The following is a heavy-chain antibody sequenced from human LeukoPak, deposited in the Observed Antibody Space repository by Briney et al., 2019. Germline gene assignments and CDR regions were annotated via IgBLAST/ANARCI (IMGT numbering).Heavy chain of an antibody. J-gene: IGHJ4*02. Sequence: GGSLRLSCAASGFTFSSYGMHWVRQAPGKGLEWVAFIRYDGSNKYYADSVKGRFTISRDNSRNTLYLQVNSLRAEDTAVYYCAKGLDCSSTSCYRDRDYWGQGTLVTVSS. CDR1: GFTFSSYG. CDR2: IRYDGSNK. D-gene: IGHD2-2*02. V-gene: IGHV3-30*02. CDR3: AKGLDCSSTSCYRDRDY.